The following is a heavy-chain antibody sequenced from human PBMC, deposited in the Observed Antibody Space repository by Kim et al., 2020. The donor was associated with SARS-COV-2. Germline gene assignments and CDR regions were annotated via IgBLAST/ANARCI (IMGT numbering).Heavy chain of an antibody. J-gene: IGHJ4*02. D-gene: IGHD6-19*01. CDR3: ASGYAVAGKARPDY. V-gene: IGHV4-34*01. Sequence: NTSLKSRVSISVDTSKNQFSVKLSSVTAADTAVYYCASGYAVAGKARPDYWGQGTLVTVSS.